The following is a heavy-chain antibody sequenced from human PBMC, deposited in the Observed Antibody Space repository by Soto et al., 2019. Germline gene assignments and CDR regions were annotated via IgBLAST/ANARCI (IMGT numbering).Heavy chain of an antibody. J-gene: IGHJ4*02. CDR2: IIPIFGTA. Sequence: ASVKVSCKASGGTFSSYAISWVRQAPGQGLEWMGGIIPIFGTANYAQKFQGRVTITADESTSTAYMELSSLRSEDTAVYYCARDPWCITGTCEDYWGQGTLVTVSS. CDR3: ARDPWCITGTCEDY. CDR1: GGTFSSYA. D-gene: IGHD1-7*01. V-gene: IGHV1-69*13.